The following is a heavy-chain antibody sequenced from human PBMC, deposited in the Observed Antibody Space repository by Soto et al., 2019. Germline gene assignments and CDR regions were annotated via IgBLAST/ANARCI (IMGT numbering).Heavy chain of an antibody. CDR1: GGTFSSYA. J-gene: IGHJ5*02. CDR2: IIPIFGTA. D-gene: IGHD2-21*01. CDR3: ATGSIRQRWYDNWFDP. V-gene: IGHV1-69*13. Sequence: SVKVSCKASGGTFSSYAISWVRQAPGQGLEWMGGIIPIFGTANYAQKFQGRVTITADESTSTAYMELSSLRSEDTAVYYCATGSIRQRWYDNWFDPWGQGTLVNVSS.